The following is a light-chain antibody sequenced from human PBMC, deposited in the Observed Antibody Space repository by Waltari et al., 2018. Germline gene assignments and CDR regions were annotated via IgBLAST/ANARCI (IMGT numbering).Light chain of an antibody. V-gene: IGLV2-14*03. J-gene: IGLJ2*01. Sequence: VSGSPGQSITISCTGTSSDVGAYNYVSWYQQHPGKAPKLMIFDVSIRPSGVSNRFSGSKSGNTASLTISGLQAEDEADYYCSSYISSSTLELFGGGTSLTVL. CDR2: DVS. CDR3: SSYISSSTLEL. CDR1: SSDVGAYNY.